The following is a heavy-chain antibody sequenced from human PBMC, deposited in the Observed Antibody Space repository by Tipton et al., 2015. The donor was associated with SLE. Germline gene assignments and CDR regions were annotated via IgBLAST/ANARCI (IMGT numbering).Heavy chain of an antibody. D-gene: IGHD2-21*01. V-gene: IGHV4-59*01. CDR1: GGSISSYY. CDR3: ARDQGVKLGFRAFDI. J-gene: IGHJ3*02. Sequence: TLSLTCTVSGGSISSYYWSWIRQPPGKGLEWIGYIYYSGSTNYNPSLKSRVTISVDTSKNQFSLKLSSVTAADTAVYYCARDQGVKLGFRAFDIWGQGTMVTVSS. CDR2: IYYSGST.